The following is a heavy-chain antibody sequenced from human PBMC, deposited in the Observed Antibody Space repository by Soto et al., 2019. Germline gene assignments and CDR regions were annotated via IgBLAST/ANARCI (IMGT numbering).Heavy chain of an antibody. CDR2: TYYRSTWYT. D-gene: IGHD6-13*01. J-gene: IGHJ6*02. CDR3: TRASAGGWSYGMDV. CDR1: GDSVSSNNAA. Sequence: QTLSLPCAISGDSVSSNNAAWNWLRQSPSRGLEWLGRTYYRSTWYTDHAVSVKSRITIKPDTSKNHFSLQLSSVTPEDTAVYYCTRASAGGWSYGMDVWGLGTTVTV. V-gene: IGHV6-1*01.